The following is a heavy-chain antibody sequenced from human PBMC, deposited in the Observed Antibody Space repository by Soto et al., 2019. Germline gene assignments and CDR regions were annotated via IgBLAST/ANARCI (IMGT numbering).Heavy chain of an antibody. CDR3: ARAPAVVPAAEMINWFDP. CDR2: IYYSGST. V-gene: IGHV4-31*03. Sequence: SETLSLTCTVSGGSISSGGYYWSWIRQHPGKGLEWIGYIYYSGSTYYNPSLKSRVTISVDTSKNQFSLKLSSVTAADTAVYYCARAPAVVPAAEMINWFDPWGQGALVTVSS. D-gene: IGHD2-2*01. J-gene: IGHJ5*02. CDR1: GGSISSGGYY.